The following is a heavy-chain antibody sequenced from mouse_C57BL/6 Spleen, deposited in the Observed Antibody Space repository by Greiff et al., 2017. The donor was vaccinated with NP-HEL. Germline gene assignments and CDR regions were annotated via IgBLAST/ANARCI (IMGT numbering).Heavy chain of an antibody. CDR2: ISSGGSYT. CDR3: ARHDNGDGDY. J-gene: IGHJ2*01. Sequence: VQLQQSGGDLVKPGGSLKLSCAASGFTFSSYGMSWVRQTPDKRLEWVATISSGGSYTYYPDSVKGRFTISRDNAKNTLYLQMSSLKSEDTAMYYCARHDNGDGDYWGQGTTLTVSS. CDR1: GFTFSSYG. D-gene: IGHD2-13*01. V-gene: IGHV5-6*01.